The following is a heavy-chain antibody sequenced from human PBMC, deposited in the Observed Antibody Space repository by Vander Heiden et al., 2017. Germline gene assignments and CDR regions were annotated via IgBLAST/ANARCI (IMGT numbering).Heavy chain of an antibody. D-gene: IGHD4-17*01. CDR3: AKDTDYGDASYGMDV. V-gene: IGHV3-30*18. CDR2: ISYDGSNK. Sequence: QVQLVESGGGVVQPGRSLRLSCAASGFPFSGYGMHWVRQAPGKGLEWVAVISYDGSNKYYADSVKGRFTISRDNSKNTLYLQMNSLRAEDTAVYYCAKDTDYGDASYGMDVWGQGTTVTVSS. J-gene: IGHJ6*02. CDR1: GFPFSGYG.